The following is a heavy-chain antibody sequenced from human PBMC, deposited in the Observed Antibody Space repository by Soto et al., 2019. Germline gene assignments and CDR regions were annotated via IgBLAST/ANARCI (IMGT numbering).Heavy chain of an antibody. D-gene: IGHD2-2*01. CDR1: GGSVSSGSYY. CDR2: IYYSGST. CDR3: ARTRYCITTTCYYDS. V-gene: IGHV4-61*03. J-gene: IGHJ4*02. Sequence: PSETLSLTCTVSGGSVSSGSYYWSWIRQPPGKGLEWIGYIYYSGSTNYNPSLKSRVTISIDTSKTHFSLKLSSVTAADTAIYYCARTRYCITTTCYYDSWGRGTLVTVSS.